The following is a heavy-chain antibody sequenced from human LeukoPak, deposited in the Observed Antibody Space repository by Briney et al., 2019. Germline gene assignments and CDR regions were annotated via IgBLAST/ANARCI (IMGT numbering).Heavy chain of an antibody. J-gene: IGHJ3*02. CDR1: GASISSCY. V-gene: IGHV4-59*01. CDR3: VRGNYDNRGYSNAFDI. D-gene: IGHD3-22*01. CDR2: IYYNGNT. Sequence: SEPLFHTCPVSGASISSCYGSWLRQPPGKRLEWIGYIYYNGNTNSNPSLKSRVTISADTSKNRFSLKLSAVTAADTAIYYCVRGNYDNRGYSNAFDIWGQGTMVTVSS.